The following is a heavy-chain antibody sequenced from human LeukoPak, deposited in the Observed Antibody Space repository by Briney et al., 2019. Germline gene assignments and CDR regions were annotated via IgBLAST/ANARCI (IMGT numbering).Heavy chain of an antibody. V-gene: IGHV3-21*01. J-gene: IGHJ6*02. CDR2: ISSSSSYI. CDR1: GFTFSSYS. D-gene: IGHD2-15*01. Sequence: GGSLRLSCAASGFTFSSYSMNWVRRAPGKGLEWVSSISSSSSYIYYADSVKGRFTISRDNAKNSLYLQMNSLRAEDTAVYYCARAVVVAAPYYYGMDVWGQGTTVTVSS. CDR3: ARAVVVAAPYYYGMDV.